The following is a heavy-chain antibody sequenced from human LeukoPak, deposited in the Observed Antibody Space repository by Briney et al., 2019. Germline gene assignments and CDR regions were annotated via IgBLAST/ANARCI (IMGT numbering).Heavy chain of an antibody. V-gene: IGHV1-2*02. CDR3: ARAIGSQPAY. D-gene: IGHD1-26*01. CDR1: RYSFTGYY. J-gene: IGHJ4*02. Sequence: ASVKVSCKASRYSFTGYYIHWVRQALGQGLEWMGWINPNSGATTYAQKLQGRVTLARDTSISTAYMELNWLRSDDTAVYYCARAIGSQPAYWGQGTLVTVSS. CDR2: INPNSGAT.